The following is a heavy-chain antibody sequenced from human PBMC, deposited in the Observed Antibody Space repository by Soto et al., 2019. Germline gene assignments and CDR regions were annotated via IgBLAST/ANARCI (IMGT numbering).Heavy chain of an antibody. CDR2: ISPYNGNT. J-gene: IGHJ5*02. Sequence: QIQLVQSAAEVKKPGASVKVSCKTSGYTFVSYGISWVRQAPGQGLEWMGWISPYNGNTNFAQRLRGRVTLTTDTSTDIVYMDLGSLKSDGTAVYYCARDQNFFDSSGYYDHWGQGTLITVSS. CDR1: GYTFVSYG. D-gene: IGHD3-22*01. CDR3: ARDQNFFDSSGYYDH. V-gene: IGHV1-18*04.